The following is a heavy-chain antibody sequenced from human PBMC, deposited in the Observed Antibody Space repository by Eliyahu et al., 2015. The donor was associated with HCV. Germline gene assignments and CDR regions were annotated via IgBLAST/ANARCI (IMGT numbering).Heavy chain of an antibody. CDR3: ARGGYKQPRSYFDY. CDR2: ISYDGSNK. J-gene: IGHJ4*02. CDR1: GFTFSSYA. Sequence: QVQLVESGGGVVQPGRSLRLSCAASGFTFSSYAMHWVRQAPGKGLEWVAVISYDGSNKYYADSVKGRFTISRDNSKNTLYLQMNSLRAEDTAVYYCARGGYKQPRSYFDYWGQGTLVTVSS. D-gene: IGHD1-14*01. V-gene: IGHV3-30*04.